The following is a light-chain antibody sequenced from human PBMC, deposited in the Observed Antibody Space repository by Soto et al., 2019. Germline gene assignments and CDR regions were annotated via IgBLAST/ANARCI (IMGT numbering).Light chain of an antibody. Sequence: QSALTQPASVSGSPGQSITISCTGTSSDIGGYDYVSWYQQHPGKAPKLMIYDVTNRPSGVSNRFSGSKSGNTASLTISGFQAEDEADYYCISYASINTYVFGTGTKDTDL. CDR1: SSDIGGYDY. CDR3: ISYASINTYV. V-gene: IGLV2-14*01. CDR2: DVT. J-gene: IGLJ1*01.